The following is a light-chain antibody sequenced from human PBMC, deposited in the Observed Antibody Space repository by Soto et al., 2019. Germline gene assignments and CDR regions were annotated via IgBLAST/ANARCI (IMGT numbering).Light chain of an antibody. V-gene: IGKV1-5*01. J-gene: IGKJ1*01. CDR2: DAS. Sequence: DIQMTQSPASLSASVGDRVTITCRANQSISTYLNWYQQKPGKAPKLLVYDASSLESGVPSRFSGSGSGTEFTLTISSLQPDDFATYFCQQYNAYPGTFGQGTRWIS. CDR3: QQYNAYPGT. CDR1: QSISTY.